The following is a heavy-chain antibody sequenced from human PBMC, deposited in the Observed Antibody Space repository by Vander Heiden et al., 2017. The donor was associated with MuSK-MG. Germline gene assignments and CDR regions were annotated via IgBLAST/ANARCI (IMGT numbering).Heavy chain of an antibody. CDR2: FDPEDGET. J-gene: IGHJ3*02. CDR3: AATYDSSGYYLLRFAFDI. D-gene: IGHD3-22*01. Sequence: QVQLVQSGAEVKKPGASVKVSCKVSGYTLTELSMHWVRQAPGKGLEWMGGFDPEDGETIYAQKFQGRVTMTEDTSTDTAYMELSSLRSEDTAVYYCAATYDSSGYYLLRFAFDIWGQGTMVTVSS. CDR1: GYTLTELS. V-gene: IGHV1-24*01.